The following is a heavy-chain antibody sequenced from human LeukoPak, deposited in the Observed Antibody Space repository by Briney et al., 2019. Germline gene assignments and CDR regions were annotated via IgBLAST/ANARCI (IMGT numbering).Heavy chain of an antibody. CDR3: AKGEWLVYRNWFDP. V-gene: IGHV3-23*01. CDR2: LSGSGGST. Sequence: GSLRLSCAASGFTFSSYAMSWVRQAPGKGLEWVSALSGSGGSTYYADSVKGRFTISRDNSKNTLYLQMNSLRAEDTAVYYCAKGEWLVYRNWFDPWGQGTLVTFSS. J-gene: IGHJ5*02. CDR1: GFTFSSYA. D-gene: IGHD6-19*01.